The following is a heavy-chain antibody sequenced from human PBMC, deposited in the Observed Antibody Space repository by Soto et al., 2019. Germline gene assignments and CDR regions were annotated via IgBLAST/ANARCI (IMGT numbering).Heavy chain of an antibody. Sequence: SETLSLTCTVSGGSISSGGYYWSWIRQHPGKGLEWIGYIYYSGSTYYNPSLKSRVTISVDTSKNQFSLKRSSVTAADTAVYYCAREGQLGTSYYYYGMDVWGQGTTVTVSS. CDR3: AREGQLGTSYYYYGMDV. D-gene: IGHD6-6*01. V-gene: IGHV4-31*03. J-gene: IGHJ6*02. CDR1: GGSISSGGYY. CDR2: IYYSGST.